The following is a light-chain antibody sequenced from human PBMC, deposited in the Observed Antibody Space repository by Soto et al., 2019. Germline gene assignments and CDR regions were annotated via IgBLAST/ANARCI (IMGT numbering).Light chain of an antibody. CDR2: GES. CDR3: QQYKNLLRLT. V-gene: IGKV3D-15*01. Sequence: EIVMTQSPATLSVSPGETATLSCRASQSVSYNLAWYQQKPGQAPRLLIYGESTRATGIPARFSGSGSGTEFTLTISSLQSEDFAVYSCQQYKNLLRLTFGGGTKVDIK. CDR1: QSVSYN. J-gene: IGKJ4*02.